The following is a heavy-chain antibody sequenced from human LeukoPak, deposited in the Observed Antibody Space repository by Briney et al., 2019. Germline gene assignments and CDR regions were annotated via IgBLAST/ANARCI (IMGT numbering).Heavy chain of an antibody. Sequence: SGGSLRLSCAASGFTITTYSMSWVRQAPGKGLEWVSAISGGSGNTYYADSVRGRFTISRDNAKNSLYLQMNSLRAEDTAMYYCARVGARKAFDIWGQGTMVTVSS. CDR3: ARVGARKAFDI. D-gene: IGHD1-26*01. V-gene: IGHV3-23*01. J-gene: IGHJ3*02. CDR1: GFTITTYS. CDR2: ISGGSGNT.